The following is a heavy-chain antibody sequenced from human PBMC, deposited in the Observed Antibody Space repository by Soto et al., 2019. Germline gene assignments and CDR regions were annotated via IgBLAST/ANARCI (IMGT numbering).Heavy chain of an antibody. CDR2: IKDDGGET. J-gene: IGHJ4*02. D-gene: IGHD3-16*01. V-gene: IGHV3-7*03. Sequence: EVQLVESGGGLVQPGGSLRLSCAASGFSFSTYWMSWVRQAPGKGLEWVANIKDDGGETYYVDSVKGTFTISIDNVMTSLFLQMISLRAEDTAVYYCAKGGHIDFCGQGTLVTVSS. CDR1: GFSFSTYW. CDR3: AKGGHIDF.